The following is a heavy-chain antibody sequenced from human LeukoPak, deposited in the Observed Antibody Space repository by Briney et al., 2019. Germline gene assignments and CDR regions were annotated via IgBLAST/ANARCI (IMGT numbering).Heavy chain of an antibody. J-gene: IGHJ4*02. CDR2: FYYSGST. D-gene: IGHD3-3*01. CDR3: ARGVRFLEWLYEVDY. Sequence: SQTLSLTCIVSGGSISCCVYYWSCIRQPPGKRLEWLGYFYYSGSTYYNPSLKSRVTISVDTSKNQYSLKLSSVTVVDTAVYYCARGVRFLEWLYEVDYWGQGTLVTVSS. V-gene: IGHV4-30-4*01. CDR1: GGSISCCVYY.